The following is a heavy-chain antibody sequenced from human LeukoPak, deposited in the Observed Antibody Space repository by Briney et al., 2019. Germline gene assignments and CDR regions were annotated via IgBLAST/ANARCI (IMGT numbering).Heavy chain of an antibody. J-gene: IGHJ5*02. Sequence: GGSLRPSCTASGFTFGDYAMSWVRQAPGKGLEWVGFIRSKAYGGTTEYAASVKGRFTISRDDSKSIAYLQMNSLKTEDTAVYYCAASDTAMVMEFDPWGQGTLVTVSS. CDR3: AASDTAMVMEFDP. CDR1: GFTFGDYA. D-gene: IGHD5-18*01. V-gene: IGHV3-49*04. CDR2: IRSKAYGGTT.